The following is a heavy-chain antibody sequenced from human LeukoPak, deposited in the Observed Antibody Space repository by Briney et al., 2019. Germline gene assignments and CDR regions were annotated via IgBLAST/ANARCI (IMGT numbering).Heavy chain of an antibody. CDR1: GYSFTSYD. D-gene: IGHD3-22*01. J-gene: IGHJ4*02. Sequence: GASVKVSCKASGYSFTSYDINWVRQATGQGLEWMGWMNPNSGNTGYAQKFQGRVTMTSDTSTTTVYMELSSPRSEDTAVYYCARSLYYYEGSGYNYFDYWGQRTLVTVSS. V-gene: IGHV1-8*01. CDR3: ARSLYYYEGSGYNYFDY. CDR2: MNPNSGNT.